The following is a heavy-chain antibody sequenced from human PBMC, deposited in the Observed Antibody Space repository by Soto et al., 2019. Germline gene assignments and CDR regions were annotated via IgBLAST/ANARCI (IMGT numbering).Heavy chain of an antibody. D-gene: IGHD2-15*01. CDR1: GGSLSTNP. J-gene: IGHJ4*02. CDR2: TGSGTGPG. Sequence: SVKVSCKASGGSLSTNPISWVRQAPGQGLEWMGGTGSGTGPGNHAQKFQGRLTVTADKSTSAVYMELTNLSSEDTAVYYCARRDSGGFYRFFDSWGQGTLVTVS. V-gene: IGHV1-69*06. CDR3: ARRDSGGFYRFFDS.